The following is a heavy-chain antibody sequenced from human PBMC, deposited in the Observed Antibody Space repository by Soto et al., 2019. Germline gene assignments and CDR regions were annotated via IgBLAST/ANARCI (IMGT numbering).Heavy chain of an antibody. CDR2: ISSSGSTI. Sequence: EVQLVESGGGLVQPGGSLRLSCAASGFTFSSYEMNWVRQAPGKGLEWVSYISSSGSTIYYADSVKGRFTISRDNAKNSLYLQMNSLRAEDTAGYYCASGELTTVTRWGQGTLVTVSS. CDR1: GFTFSSYE. V-gene: IGHV3-48*03. CDR3: ASGELTTVTR. J-gene: IGHJ4*02. D-gene: IGHD4-17*01.